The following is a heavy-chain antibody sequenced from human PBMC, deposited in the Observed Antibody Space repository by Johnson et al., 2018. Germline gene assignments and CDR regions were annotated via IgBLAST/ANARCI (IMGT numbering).Heavy chain of an antibody. CDR2: MSGGSSTI. Sequence: VQLVESGGGLVQPGGSLRLSCAASGFIFTSFSMNWVRQAPGKGLAWVSYMSGGSSTINYADSVRGRFIISRDNAKNSVYLQMNSLRDDDTAVYYCARSVVGATFSNWGPGILVTLSS. J-gene: IGHJ4*02. V-gene: IGHV3-48*02. D-gene: IGHD1-26*01. CDR1: GFIFTSFS. CDR3: ARSVVGATFSN.